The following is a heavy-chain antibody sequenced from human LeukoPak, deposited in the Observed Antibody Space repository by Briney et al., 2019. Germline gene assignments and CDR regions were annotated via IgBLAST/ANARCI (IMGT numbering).Heavy chain of an antibody. CDR1: GGSISTYY. Sequence: SETLSLTCTVSGGSISTYYWSWIRQPPGKGLAWIAYVYYSGSTNYNPSLKSRGTISVDTSKNQFSLKLSSVTAADTAVYYCARGSITVVPAFDIWGQGTMVTVSS. CDR3: ARGSITVVPAFDI. CDR2: VYYSGST. D-gene: IGHD4-23*01. J-gene: IGHJ3*02. V-gene: IGHV4-59*12.